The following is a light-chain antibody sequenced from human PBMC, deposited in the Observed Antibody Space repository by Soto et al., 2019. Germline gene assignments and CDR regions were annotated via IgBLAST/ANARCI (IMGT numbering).Light chain of an antibody. Sequence: EIGLTQSPGTLSLSPGERATLSCRTSQSVSNNYLAWYQQKPGQAPRLLIYGASSRATGIPDRFSGSGSGTYFTLSISRLEPEDFAVYYCQQYSSLWTFGQGTKVEIK. V-gene: IGKV3-20*01. J-gene: IGKJ1*01. CDR3: QQYSSLWT. CDR1: QSVSNNY. CDR2: GAS.